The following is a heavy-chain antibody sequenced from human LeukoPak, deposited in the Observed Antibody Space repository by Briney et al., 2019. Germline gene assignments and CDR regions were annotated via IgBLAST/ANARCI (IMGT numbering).Heavy chain of an antibody. J-gene: IGHJ4*02. D-gene: IGHD3-22*01. V-gene: IGHV4-34*01. Sequence: PSETLSLTCAVYGGSFSGYYWSWIRQPPGKGLEWIGEINHSGSTNYNPSLKSRVTILVDKSKNQFSLKLSSVTAADTAVYYCATYYDSSGYRFDYWGQGTLVTVSS. CDR2: INHSGST. CDR3: ATYYDSSGYRFDY. CDR1: GGSFSGYY.